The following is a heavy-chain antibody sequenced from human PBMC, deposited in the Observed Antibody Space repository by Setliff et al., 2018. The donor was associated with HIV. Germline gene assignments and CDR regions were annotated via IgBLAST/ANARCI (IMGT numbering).Heavy chain of an antibody. CDR2: SDYNGRT. D-gene: IGHD3-22*01. CDR3: ARRDRSGFYYWYFDL. Sequence: SETLSLTCTVSGGSISTGGYYWSWIRQQSGKGLEWVGYSDYNGRTYYNPSLKSRVTISVDTSKNQFSLKLSSVTAADTAVYYCARRDRSGFYYWYFDLWGRGTMVTVSS. CDR1: GGSISTGGYY. V-gene: IGHV4-31*03. J-gene: IGHJ2*01.